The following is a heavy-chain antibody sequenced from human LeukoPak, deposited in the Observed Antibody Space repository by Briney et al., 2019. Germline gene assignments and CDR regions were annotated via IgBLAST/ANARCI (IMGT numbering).Heavy chain of an antibody. V-gene: IGHV1-2*02. CDR3: ARGRNIEMTTMSGGSDY. Sequence: ASVKASCKASGYTFTDYYMHWVRPAPGQGLEWMGWLNPNSGDTNYAQKVQGRVSMTRDSSISTAYMDLSDLRSDDTAVYSCARGRNIEMTTMSGGSDYWGQGTLVTVSS. CDR2: LNPNSGDT. D-gene: IGHD5-24*01. CDR1: GYTFTDYY. J-gene: IGHJ4*02.